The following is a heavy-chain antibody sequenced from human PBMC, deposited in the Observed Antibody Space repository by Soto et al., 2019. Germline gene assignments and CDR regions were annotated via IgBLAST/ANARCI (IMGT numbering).Heavy chain of an antibody. V-gene: IGHV3-33*01. CDR1: GFTFSTYG. Sequence: QVQLVESGGGVVQPERSLRLSCAASGFTFSTYGMHWVRQAPGKGLEWVAVIWFDGSNKYYADSVKGRFTISRDNSKNTLYLQMNSLRAEDTAVYYCAMYYYGSGSYSPDSYHYYGMDVWGQGTTVTVSS. CDR2: IWFDGSNK. CDR3: AMYYYGSGSYSPDSYHYYGMDV. J-gene: IGHJ6*02. D-gene: IGHD3-10*01.